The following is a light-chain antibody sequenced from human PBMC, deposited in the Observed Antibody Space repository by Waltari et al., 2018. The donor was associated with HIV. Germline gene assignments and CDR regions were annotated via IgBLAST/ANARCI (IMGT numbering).Light chain of an antibody. CDR3: LLYMASGRV. CDR2: NTD. Sequence: QTVVTQEPSFSVSPGGTITLTCGLSSGTVPSPYYLSWYQQTTGQPPRTLIYNTDTRSSGVPDRFSGSIVGNKAALTITGAQSEDESDYYCLLYMASGRVFGGGTRLTVL. CDR1: SGTVPSPYY. J-gene: IGLJ3*02. V-gene: IGLV8-61*01.